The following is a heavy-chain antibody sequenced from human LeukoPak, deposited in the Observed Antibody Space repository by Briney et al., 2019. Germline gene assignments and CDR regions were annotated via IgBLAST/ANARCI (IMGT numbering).Heavy chain of an antibody. CDR3: AREYGDYPGAFYYYYYYMDV. Sequence: ASVKVSCTASGYTFTGYYMHWVRQAPGQGLEWMGWINPNSGGTNYAQKFQGRVTMTRDTSISTAYMELSRLRSDDTAVYYCAREYGDYPGAFYYYYYYMDVWGKGTTVTVSS. V-gene: IGHV1-2*02. J-gene: IGHJ6*03. CDR1: GYTFTGYY. D-gene: IGHD4-17*01. CDR2: INPNSGGT.